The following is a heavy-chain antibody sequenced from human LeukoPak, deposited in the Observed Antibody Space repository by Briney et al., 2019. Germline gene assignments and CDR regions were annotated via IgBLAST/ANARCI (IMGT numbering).Heavy chain of an antibody. D-gene: IGHD4-17*01. CDR1: GFTFSNAY. V-gene: IGHV3-7*01. CDR3: ARLGARQMLEY. Sequence: GGSLRLSCAASGFTFSNAYMSWVRQAPGKGLEWVANIKQDGGQIYYLDSVKGRFTVSRDNAKNSLYLQMNSLRAEDTAVYYCARLGARQMLEYWGQGTLVTVSS. J-gene: IGHJ4*02. CDR2: IKQDGGQI.